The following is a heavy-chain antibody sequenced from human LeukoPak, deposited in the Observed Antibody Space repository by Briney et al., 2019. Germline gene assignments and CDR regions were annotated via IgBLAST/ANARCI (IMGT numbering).Heavy chain of an antibody. CDR1: GYTFTGYY. D-gene: IGHD2-21*02. CDR3: ARDSRVYCGGDCPFNY. V-gene: IGHV1-2*02. CDR2: INPNSGGT. J-gene: IGHJ4*02. Sequence: ASVKVSCKASGYTFTGYYMHWVRQAPGQGLEWMGWINPNSGGTNYAQKFQGRVTMTRDTSISTAYMELSRLRSDDTAVYYCARDSRVYCGGDCPFNYWGQGTLVTVSS.